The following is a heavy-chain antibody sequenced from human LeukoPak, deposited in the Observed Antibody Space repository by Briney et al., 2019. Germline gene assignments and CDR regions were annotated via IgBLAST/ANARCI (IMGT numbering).Heavy chain of an antibody. CDR1: GYTFTGYY. CDR3: ARVFLKAYCGGDCYGHYFDY. V-gene: IGHV1-2*02. CDR2: INPNSGGT. J-gene: IGHJ4*02. Sequence: ASVKVSCKASGYTFTGYYMHWVRQAPGQGLEWMGWINPNSGGTNYAQKFQGRVTMTRDTSISTAYMELSGLRSDDTAVYYCARVFLKAYCGGDCYGHYFDYWGQGTLVTVSS. D-gene: IGHD2-21*02.